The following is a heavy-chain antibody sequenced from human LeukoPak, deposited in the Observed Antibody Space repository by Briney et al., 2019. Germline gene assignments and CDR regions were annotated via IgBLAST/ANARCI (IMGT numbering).Heavy chain of an antibody. CDR2: ISGSGGST. D-gene: IGHD2-21*02. Sequence: PGGSLRLSCAASGFTFSSYAMSWVRQAPGKGLEWVSAISGSGGSTYYADSVKGRFTISRDSSKNTLYLQMNSLRAEDTAVYYCARAIPSPYCGGDCYSGAFDYWGQGTLVTVSS. J-gene: IGHJ4*02. CDR1: GFTFSSYA. V-gene: IGHV3-23*01. CDR3: ARAIPSPYCGGDCYSGAFDY.